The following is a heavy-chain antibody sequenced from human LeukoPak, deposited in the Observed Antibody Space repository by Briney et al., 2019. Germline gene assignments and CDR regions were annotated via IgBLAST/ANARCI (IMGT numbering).Heavy chain of an antibody. Sequence: PGGSLRLSCAASGFTFSSYAMSWVRQAPGKGLEWVSAISDSGGSTYYADSVKGRFTISRDNSKNSLYLQMNSLRAEDTALYYCAKDIAVAGTVGDAFDIWGQGTMVTVSS. J-gene: IGHJ3*02. CDR3: AKDIAVAGTVGDAFDI. D-gene: IGHD6-19*01. CDR2: ISDSGGST. V-gene: IGHV3-23*01. CDR1: GFTFSSYA.